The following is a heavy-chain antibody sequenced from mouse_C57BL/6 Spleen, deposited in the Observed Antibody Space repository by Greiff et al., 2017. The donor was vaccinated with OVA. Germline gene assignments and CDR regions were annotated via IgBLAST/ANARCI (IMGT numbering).Heavy chain of an antibody. V-gene: IGHV1-82*01. Sequence: QVQLKQSGPELVKPGASVKISCKASGYAFSSSWMNWVKQRPGKGLEWIGRIYPGDGDTNYNGKFKGKATLTADKSSSTAYMQLSSLTSEDSAVYFCARHYYGSSYVYFDVWGTGTTVTVSS. CDR3: ARHYYGSSYVYFDV. CDR2: IYPGDGDT. CDR1: GYAFSSSW. J-gene: IGHJ1*03. D-gene: IGHD1-1*01.